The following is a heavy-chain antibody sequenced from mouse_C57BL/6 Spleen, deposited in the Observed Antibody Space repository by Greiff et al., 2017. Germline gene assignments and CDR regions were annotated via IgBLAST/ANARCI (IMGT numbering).Heavy chain of an antibody. J-gene: IGHJ3*01. V-gene: IGHV5-17*01. CDR3: AREGDYGPFAY. CDR2: ISSGSSTI. Sequence: EVKLEESGGGLVKPGGSLKLSCAASGFTFSAYGMHWVRQAPEKGLEWVAYISSGSSTIYYADTVKGRFTVSRDNAKNTLFLQMASLRSEDTGLYYCAREGDYGPFAYWGQGTLVTVSA. CDR1: GFTFSAYG. D-gene: IGHD2-4*01.